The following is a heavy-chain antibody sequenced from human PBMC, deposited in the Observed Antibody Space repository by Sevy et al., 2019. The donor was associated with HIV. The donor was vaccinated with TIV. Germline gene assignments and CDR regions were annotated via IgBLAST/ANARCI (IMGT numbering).Heavy chain of an antibody. CDR1: GFTFSSYE. J-gene: IGHJ6*02. CDR3: ARDCSSTSCLWGLDV. CDR2: IKRDGSEK. V-gene: IGHV3-7*03. Sequence: GGSLRLSCEASGFTFSSYEMNWVRQAPGKGLEWMANIKRDGSEKYYVASVKGRFTISRDNAKKSLYLQMNSLRAEDTAVYYCARDCSSTSCLWGLDVWGQWTTVTVSS. D-gene: IGHD2-2*01.